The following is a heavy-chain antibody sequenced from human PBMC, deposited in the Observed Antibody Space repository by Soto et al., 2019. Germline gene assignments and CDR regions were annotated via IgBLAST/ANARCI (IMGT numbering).Heavy chain of an antibody. CDR2: IYYSGST. V-gene: IGHV4-59*12. CDR1: GGSISSYY. J-gene: IGHJ4*02. CDR3: ARSRRYSSGWSNFDY. D-gene: IGHD6-19*01. Sequence: SETLSLTCTVSGGSISSYYWSWIRQPPGKGLEWIGYIYYSGSTNYNPSLKSRVTISVDTSKNQFSLKLSSVTAADTAVYYCARSRRYSSGWSNFDYWGQGTLVTVSS.